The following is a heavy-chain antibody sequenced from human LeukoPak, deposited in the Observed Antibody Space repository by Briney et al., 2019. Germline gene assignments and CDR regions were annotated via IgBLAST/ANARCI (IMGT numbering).Heavy chain of an antibody. Sequence: GESLKISCKGSGYSITSYCVGWVRQMPGKGLDWMGIIYPGDSHTRYRPPFQPQVTISADKSLSTAYLQWSSLQASDTAMYYCARGSGSYHTAYMNWGQGSPVTVSS. CDR1: GYSITSYC. D-gene: IGHD1-26*01. J-gene: IGHJ4*02. CDR3: ARGSGSYHTAYMN. V-gene: IGHV5-51*01. CDR2: IYPGDSHT.